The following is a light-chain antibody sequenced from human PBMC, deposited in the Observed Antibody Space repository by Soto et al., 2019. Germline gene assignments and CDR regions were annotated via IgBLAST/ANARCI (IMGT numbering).Light chain of an antibody. CDR1: QSVSSSY. V-gene: IGKV3-20*01. J-gene: IGKJ5*01. CDR2: AAS. CDR3: QQYGSSSIT. Sequence: EIVLTQSPGTLSLSPGERATLSCRASQSVSSSYLAWYQQKPGQAPRLLIYAASIRATDIPDRFSGSGSGTDFTLIIISLEPEDFAVFYCQQYGSSSITFGQGTRLEIK.